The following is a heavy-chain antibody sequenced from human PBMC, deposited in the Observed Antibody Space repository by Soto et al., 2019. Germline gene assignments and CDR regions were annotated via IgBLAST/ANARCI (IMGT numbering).Heavy chain of an antibody. CDR2: IYSGGST. D-gene: IGHD6-19*01. V-gene: IGHV3-53*01. CDR1: GFTVSSNY. J-gene: IGHJ5*02. CDR3: ARDQDSSGLGGWFDP. Sequence: GGSLRLSCAASGFTVSSNYMSWVRQAPGKGLEWVSVIYSGGSTYYADSVKGRFTISRDNSKNTLYLQMNGLRAEDTAVYYCARDQDSSGLGGWFDPWGQGTLVTVSS.